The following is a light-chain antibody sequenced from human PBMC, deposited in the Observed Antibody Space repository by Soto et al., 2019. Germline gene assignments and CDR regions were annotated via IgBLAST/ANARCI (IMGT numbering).Light chain of an antibody. CDR2: EGS. CDR1: SSDVGSYNL. V-gene: IGLV2-23*01. J-gene: IGLJ1*01. CDR3: CSYAGSSTYV. Sequence: QSALTQPASVSGSPGHSITISCPGTSSDVGSYNLVSWYQQHPGKAPKLMIYEGSKRPSGVSNRFSGSKSGNTASLTISGLQAEDEADYYCCSYAGSSTYVFGTGTKVTVL.